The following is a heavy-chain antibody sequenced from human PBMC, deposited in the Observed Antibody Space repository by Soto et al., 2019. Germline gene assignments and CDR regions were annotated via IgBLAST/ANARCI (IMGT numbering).Heavy chain of an antibody. CDR1: GGTFSSYA. V-gene: IGHV1-69*06. J-gene: IGHJ3*02. CDR3: ARDRRGNYYDSSGYYHGRNAFDI. D-gene: IGHD3-22*01. CDR2: IIPIFGTA. Sequence: SVKVSCKASGGTFSSYAISWVRQAPGQGLEWMGGIIPIFGTANYAQKFQGRVTITADKSTSTAYMELSSLRSEDTAVYYCARDRRGNYYDSSGYYHGRNAFDIWGRGTMVTVSS.